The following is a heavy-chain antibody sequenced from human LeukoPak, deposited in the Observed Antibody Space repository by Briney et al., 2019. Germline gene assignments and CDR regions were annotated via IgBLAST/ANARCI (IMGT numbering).Heavy chain of an antibody. V-gene: IGHV4-4*07. CDR3: ARDPRSDCSSTSCRSDAFDI. CDR1: GASISSYY. D-gene: IGHD2-2*01. CDR2: IYTSGST. J-gene: IGHJ3*02. Sequence: PSETLSLTCTVSGASISSYYWSWIRQPAGKGLEWIGRIYTSGSTNYNPSLKSRVTMSVDTSKNQFSLKLSSVTAADTAVYYCARDPRSDCSSTSCRSDAFDIWGQGTMVTVSS.